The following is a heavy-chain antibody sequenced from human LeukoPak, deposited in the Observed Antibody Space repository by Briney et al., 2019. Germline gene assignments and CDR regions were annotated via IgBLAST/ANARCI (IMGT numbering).Heavy chain of an antibody. D-gene: IGHD3-22*01. Sequence: ASVKVSCKASGYTFTSYGISWVRQAPGQGLEWMGWISAYNGNTNYAQKLQGRVTMTTDTSTSTAYMELRSLRSDDTAVYYCARTKPYYYDSSGYYDCWGQGTLVTVSS. J-gene: IGHJ4*02. CDR2: ISAYNGNT. CDR1: GYTFTSYG. V-gene: IGHV1-18*01. CDR3: ARTKPYYYDSSGYYDC.